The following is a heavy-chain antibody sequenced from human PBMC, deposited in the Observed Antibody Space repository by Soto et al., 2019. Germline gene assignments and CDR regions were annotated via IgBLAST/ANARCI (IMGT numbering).Heavy chain of an antibody. J-gene: IGHJ4*02. D-gene: IGHD6-19*01. CDR1: GFTFSSYA. V-gene: IGHV3-23*01. Sequence: EVPLLESGGGLVQPGGSLRPSCAASGFTFSSYAMSWVRQAPGKGLEWVSVISGSGGSTYYADSVKGRFTISRDNSLYSRYVQLNGVRAGVAAVYYCASRSSGWYFDSCGQGTLVTVSS. CDR3: ASRSSGWYFDS. CDR2: ISGSGGST.